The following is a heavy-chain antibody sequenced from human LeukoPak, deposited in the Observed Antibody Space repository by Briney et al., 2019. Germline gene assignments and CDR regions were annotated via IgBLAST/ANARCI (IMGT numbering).Heavy chain of an antibody. Sequence: GGSLRLSCAASGFTFSSYSMNWVRQAPGKGLEWVSCISSSSSYIYYGDSVKGRFTTSRDNAKNSLYLQMNSLRAEDTAVYYCARDPTFYYGSGSYHLHYWGQGTLVTVSS. D-gene: IGHD3-10*01. CDR1: GFTFSSYS. CDR2: ISSSSSYI. CDR3: ARDPTFYYGSGSYHLHY. J-gene: IGHJ4*02. V-gene: IGHV3-21*01.